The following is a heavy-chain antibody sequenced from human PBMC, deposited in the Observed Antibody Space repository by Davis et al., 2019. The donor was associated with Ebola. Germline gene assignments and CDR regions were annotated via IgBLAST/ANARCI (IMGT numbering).Heavy chain of an antibody. CDR1: GYTFTGYY. CDR3: ARETGDGGGMDV. Sequence: ASVKVSCKASGYTFTGYYMHWVRQAPGQGLEWMGRINPHSGGTEYAQNFQGRVTMTRDTSINTAYMELSSLRSDDTAIYYCARETGDGGGMDVWGKGTTVTVSS. D-gene: IGHD7-27*01. CDR2: INPHSGGT. J-gene: IGHJ6*04. V-gene: IGHV1-2*06.